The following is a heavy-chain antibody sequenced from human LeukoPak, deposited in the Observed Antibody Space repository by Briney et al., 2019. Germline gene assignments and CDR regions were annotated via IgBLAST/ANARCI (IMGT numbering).Heavy chain of an antibody. Sequence: SSVKVSCKASGYTFTGYYIHGVRQAPAQGLAWMGWINPNSGATNYAEKFQDRVTMTLDTSITTAYMEIRRLASDDTGLYYCARRRPIVWVEPATVHDYWGQGILVTVSS. D-gene: IGHD5-18*01. CDR2: INPNSGAT. V-gene: IGHV1-2*02. CDR3: ARRRPIVWVEPATVHDY. CDR1: GYTFTGYY. J-gene: IGHJ4*02.